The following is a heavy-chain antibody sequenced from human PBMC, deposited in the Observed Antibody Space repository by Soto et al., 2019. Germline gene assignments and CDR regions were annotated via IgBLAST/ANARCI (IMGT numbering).Heavy chain of an antibody. CDR3: AILEDYYGLDV. J-gene: IGHJ6*02. CDR2: LSGGGDTT. CDR1: GFIFGNYA. Sequence: EVRMLESGGGLVQPGGSLRLSGAASGFIFGNYAFSWVRQAPGKGLEWVSALSGGGDTTYYTDSVKGRFTISRDNSKSTLYLQTNSLSAEDTAVYYCAILEDYYGLDVWGQGATVTVSS. D-gene: IGHD3-3*02. V-gene: IGHV3-23*01.